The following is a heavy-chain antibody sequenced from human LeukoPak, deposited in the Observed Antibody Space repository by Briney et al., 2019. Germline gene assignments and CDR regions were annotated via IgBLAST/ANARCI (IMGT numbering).Heavy chain of an antibody. CDR1: GFTFSSFD. CDR2: MWSDGSNK. V-gene: IGHV3-33*01. Sequence: GGSLRLSCAASGFTFSSFDMHWVRQAPGKGLEWVAVMWSDGSNKYHADSVKGRFTISRDNSKNTLYLQMNSLRAEDTAVYYCARNSALDYWGQGTLVTVSS. D-gene: IGHD2/OR15-2a*01. J-gene: IGHJ4*02. CDR3: ARNSALDY.